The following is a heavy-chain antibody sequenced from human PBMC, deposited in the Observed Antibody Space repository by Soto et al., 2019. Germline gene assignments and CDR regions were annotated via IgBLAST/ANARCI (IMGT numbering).Heavy chain of an antibody. Sequence: GGSLRLSCAASGFTFSAFAMNWVRQAPGKGLEWVSAITGSGGSTYYVDSVKGRFTISRDNSKNTLHLQMNSLRAEDSAVYYCAKLSGYDYYYYIDVWGKGTTVTVSS. D-gene: IGHD1-26*01. J-gene: IGHJ6*03. CDR1: GFTFSAFA. CDR3: AKLSGYDYYYYIDV. V-gene: IGHV3-23*01. CDR2: ITGSGGST.